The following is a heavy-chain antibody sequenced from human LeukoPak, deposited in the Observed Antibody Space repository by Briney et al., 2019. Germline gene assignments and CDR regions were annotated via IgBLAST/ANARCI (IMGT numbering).Heavy chain of an antibody. V-gene: IGHV3-48*04. CDR1: GFTFSSYW. CDR2: ISSSGSTI. CDR3: ARAPFQLAAAGTYYYYGMDV. Sequence: GSLRLSCAASGFTFSSYWMSWVRQAPGKGLEWVSYISSSGSTIYYADSVKGRFTISRDNAKNSLYLQMNSLRAEDTAVYYCARAPFQLAAAGTYYYYGMDVWGQGTTVTVSS. D-gene: IGHD6-13*01. J-gene: IGHJ6*02.